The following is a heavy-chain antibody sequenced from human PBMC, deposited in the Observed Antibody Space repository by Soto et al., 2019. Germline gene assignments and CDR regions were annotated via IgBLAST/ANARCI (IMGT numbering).Heavy chain of an antibody. CDR1: VFIFSSYD. D-gene: IGHD2-8*02. Sequence: HPRGSLRLSCAASVFIFSSYDMSWVRQAPGKGLEWVSTILVDGRTFYVDSVKGRFTISRDSSKNTVYLQMNSLTAGDTALYYCAKATATGGGAFDICGQGTMVTVSS. CDR3: AKATATGGGAFDI. V-gene: IGHV3-23*01. J-gene: IGHJ3*02. CDR2: ILVDGRT.